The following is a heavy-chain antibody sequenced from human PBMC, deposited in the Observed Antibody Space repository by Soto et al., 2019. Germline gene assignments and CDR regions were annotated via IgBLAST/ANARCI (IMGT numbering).Heavy chain of an antibody. Sequence: SVKVSCKASGGTFSSYTSSWVRQAPGQGLEWMGRIIPILGIANYAQKFQGRVTITADKSTSTAYMELSSLRSEDTAVYYCARGEERVAMPSGYWGQGTLVTVSS. CDR3: ARGEERVAMPSGY. D-gene: IGHD2-2*01. V-gene: IGHV1-69*02. CDR1: GGTFSSYT. CDR2: IIPILGIA. J-gene: IGHJ4*02.